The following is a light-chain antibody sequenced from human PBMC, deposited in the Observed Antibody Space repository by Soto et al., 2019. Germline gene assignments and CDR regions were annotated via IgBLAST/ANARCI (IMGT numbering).Light chain of an antibody. V-gene: IGKV3-15*01. Sequence: EIVLTQSPATLSVSHGERVTLSCRASQSVDINLAWYQQKPGQAPRLLIYGASTRATDMPGRFSGRGSGTEFTLTISSLQSEDYAVYYCQQDRNWPRTFGQGTKVDIK. J-gene: IGKJ1*01. CDR3: QQDRNWPRT. CDR2: GAS. CDR1: QSVDIN.